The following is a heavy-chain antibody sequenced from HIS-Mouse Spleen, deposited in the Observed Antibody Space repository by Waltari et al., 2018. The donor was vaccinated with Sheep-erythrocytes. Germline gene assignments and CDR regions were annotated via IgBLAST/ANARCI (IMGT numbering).Heavy chain of an antibody. CDR3: ALSVDLAGAFDI. D-gene: IGHD6-19*01. J-gene: IGHJ3*02. CDR2: INHSGST. V-gene: IGHV4-34*01. Sequence: QVQLQQWGAGLLKPSETLSLTCAVYGGSLSGYYWSWIRQPPGKGLGWIGEINHSGSTNYNPPLKSRVTISVDTSKNQFSLKLSSVTAADTAVYYCALSVDLAGAFDIWGQGTMVTVSS. CDR1: GGSLSGYY.